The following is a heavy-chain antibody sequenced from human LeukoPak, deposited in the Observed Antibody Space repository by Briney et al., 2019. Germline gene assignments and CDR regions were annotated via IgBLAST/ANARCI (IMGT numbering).Heavy chain of an antibody. D-gene: IGHD6-13*01. CDR2: IKQDGSEK. J-gene: IGHJ5*02. Sequence: GGSLRLSCAASGFTFSNYWMSWVRQAPGKGLEWVANIKQDGSEKYYVDSVKGRFTISRDNAKNSLYLQMNSLRAEDTALYYCAKAYSSSLYNWFDPWGQGTLVTVSS. CDR1: GFTFSNYW. V-gene: IGHV3-7*03. CDR3: AKAYSSSLYNWFDP.